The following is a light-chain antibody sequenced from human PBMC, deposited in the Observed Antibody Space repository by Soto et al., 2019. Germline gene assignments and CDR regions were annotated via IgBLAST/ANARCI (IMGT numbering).Light chain of an antibody. Sequence: DIQLTQSPSFLSASVGDRITITCRASQGISNYLAWYQQKPGKAPELLVYSASTLQSGVPSRFSGGGSETEFSLTIGTLQPEDFATYYCLQLFRYPPTFGGGTKVDIK. CDR1: QGISNY. J-gene: IGKJ4*01. CDR2: SAS. V-gene: IGKV1-9*01. CDR3: LQLFRYPPT.